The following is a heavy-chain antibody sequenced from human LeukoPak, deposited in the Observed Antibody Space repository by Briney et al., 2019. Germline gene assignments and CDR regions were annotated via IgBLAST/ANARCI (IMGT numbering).Heavy chain of an antibody. CDR1: GFTFSSYA. CDR2: ISGSGGST. D-gene: IGHD4-17*01. J-gene: IGHJ4*02. V-gene: IGHV3-23*01. Sequence: QPGGSLRLSCAASGFTFSSYAMSWVRQAPGKGLEWVSAISGSGGSTYYADSVKGRFTISRDNSKNTLYLQMNSLRAEDTAVYYCAKDLGDYGDNGVGYWGQGTLVTVSS. CDR3: AKDLGDYGDNGVGY.